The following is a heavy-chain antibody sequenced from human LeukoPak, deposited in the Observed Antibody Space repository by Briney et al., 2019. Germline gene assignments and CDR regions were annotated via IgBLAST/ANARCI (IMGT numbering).Heavy chain of an antibody. J-gene: IGHJ2*01. CDR3: ARHSRSRAAGRFWYFDL. CDR1: GGSISSYY. V-gene: IGHV4-59*08. CDR2: IYNSGST. D-gene: IGHD6-13*01. Sequence: SETLSLSCSASGGSISSYYLSWIRQPPGKGLEWIGYIYNSGSTKYNPSLKRRVTISVDTSKNQYFLKLSSVTAADTAVYYCARHSRSRAAGRFWYFDLWGRGTLVTVSS.